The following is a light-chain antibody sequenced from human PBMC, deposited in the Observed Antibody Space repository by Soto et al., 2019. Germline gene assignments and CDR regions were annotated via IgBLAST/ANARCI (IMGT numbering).Light chain of an antibody. CDR3: LHDYNYPRT. CDR2: AAS. V-gene: IGKV1-6*01. Sequence: AIQMTQSQSSLSASVGDRVTITCRASQGIRHHFAWYPHKPGNAPKLLLSAASSLQSGVPSSFSGRGSGTAFTLTITSLQPEDFATHSCLHDYNYPRTFGQGTKVDIK. CDR1: QGIRHH. J-gene: IGKJ1*01.